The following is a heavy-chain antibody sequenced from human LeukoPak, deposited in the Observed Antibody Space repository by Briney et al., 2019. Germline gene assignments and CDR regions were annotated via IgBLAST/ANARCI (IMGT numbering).Heavy chain of an antibody. J-gene: IGHJ5*02. Sequence: PSETLSLTCTVSGASISSYYWNWIRQPPGKGLEWIGYVYYSGTTNYNPSLKSRVSMSVDTSKSQFSLKLTSVTAADTAVYCCARGVAVATWFDPWGQGTLVTVST. D-gene: IGHD6-19*01. V-gene: IGHV4-59*01. CDR3: ARGVAVATWFDP. CDR2: VYYSGTT. CDR1: GASISSYY.